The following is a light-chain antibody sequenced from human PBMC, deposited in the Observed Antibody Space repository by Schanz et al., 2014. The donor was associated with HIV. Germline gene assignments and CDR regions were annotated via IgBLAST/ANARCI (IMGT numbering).Light chain of an antibody. J-gene: IGKJ4*01. V-gene: IGKV3-20*01. CDR2: GAS. CDR1: QNVSNY. CDR3: QQYVTATRIT. Sequence: EIVMTQSPGTLSLSPGERATLSCRASQNVSNYLAWYQQKPGQAPRLLIYGASNRATGIPDRFSGSGSGTDFTLTISRLEPEDSAVYYCQQYVTATRITFGGGTKVEIK.